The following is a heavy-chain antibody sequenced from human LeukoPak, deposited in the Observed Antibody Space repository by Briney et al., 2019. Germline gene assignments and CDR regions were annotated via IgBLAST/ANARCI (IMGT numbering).Heavy chain of an antibody. CDR2: IYSGDSQT. D-gene: IGHD4-17*01. CDR1: GSSFKYW. Sequence: GASLQISCKGSGSSFKYWIGWVRQMPGKGLEWMGIIYSGDSQTKYSPSFQGRVTISNDNSITTAYLQWSSLEASDTAMYYCASARHGDFVWDYWGQGTLVTVSS. J-gene: IGHJ4*02. V-gene: IGHV5-51*01. CDR3: ASARHGDFVWDY.